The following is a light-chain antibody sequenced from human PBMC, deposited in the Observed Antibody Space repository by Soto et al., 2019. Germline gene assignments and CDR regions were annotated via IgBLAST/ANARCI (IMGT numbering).Light chain of an antibody. CDR3: QQDGTSPIT. J-gene: IGKJ5*01. V-gene: IGKV3-20*01. CDR2: GAS. CDR1: QSVSIL. Sequence: EIVLTQYTDTLSLSPGEGASLSCRASQSVSILLAWYQQKPGQAPRLLISGASTRAAGISDRFRGSGSGTGFTLTIARLEPEDFAVYYCQQDGTSPITFGQGTRLEIK.